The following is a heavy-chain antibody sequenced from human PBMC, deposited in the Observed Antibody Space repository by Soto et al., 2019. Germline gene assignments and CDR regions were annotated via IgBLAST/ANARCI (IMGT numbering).Heavy chain of an antibody. CDR1: GYIFTSYA. J-gene: IGHJ5*02. CDR3: ARSRATMVRGVINWFDP. V-gene: IGHV1-3*01. CDR2: INAGNGNT. D-gene: IGHD3-10*01. Sequence: ASVKVSCKASGYIFTSYAMHWVRQAPGQRLEWMGWINAGNGNTKYSQKFQGRVTITRDTSASTAYMELSSLRSEDTAVYYCARSRATMVRGVINWFDPWGQGTLVTVSS.